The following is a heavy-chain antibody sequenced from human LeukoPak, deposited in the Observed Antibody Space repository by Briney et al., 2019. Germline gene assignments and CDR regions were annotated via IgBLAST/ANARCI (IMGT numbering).Heavy chain of an antibody. CDR1: GFTFSNYG. Sequence: GGSLRLSCAASGFTFSNYGMHWVRQAPDKGLEWVAFLQNDGSDIHYADSVEGRFTISRDNSKNTLYLQMDSLRPEDTAVYYCAKGLGNYFDHWGQGTLVTVPS. CDR3: AKGLGNYFDH. V-gene: IGHV3-30*02. D-gene: IGHD7-27*01. CDR2: LQNDGSDI. J-gene: IGHJ4*02.